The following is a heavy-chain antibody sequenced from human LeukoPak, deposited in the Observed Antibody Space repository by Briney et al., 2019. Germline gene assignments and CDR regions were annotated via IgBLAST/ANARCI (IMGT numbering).Heavy chain of an antibody. CDR3: AKTYYDFWSGIVGWFDP. Sequence: SETLSLTCTVSGGSISSYYWSWIRQPPGKGLELIGYMYDSGSTNYNPSLKSRVAISVDTSKNQFSLKLSSVTAADTAVYYCAKTYYDFWSGIVGWFDPWGQGTLVTVSS. V-gene: IGHV4-59*12. CDR2: MYDSGST. CDR1: GGSISSYY. D-gene: IGHD3-3*01. J-gene: IGHJ5*02.